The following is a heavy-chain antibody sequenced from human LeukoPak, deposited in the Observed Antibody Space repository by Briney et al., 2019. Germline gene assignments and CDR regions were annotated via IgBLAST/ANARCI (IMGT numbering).Heavy chain of an antibody. J-gene: IGHJ4*02. D-gene: IGHD3-10*01. Sequence: GGSLRLSCAASGFTIRDSYTTWIRQAPGKGLEWVSYISESGTNIHYADSVRGRFTISRDTASNSVYLEMNSLRVDDTAVYYCASSPSAGPLDFWGQGTLVTVFS. CDR2: ISESGTNI. CDR1: GFTIRDSY. CDR3: ASSPSAGPLDF. V-gene: IGHV3-11*01.